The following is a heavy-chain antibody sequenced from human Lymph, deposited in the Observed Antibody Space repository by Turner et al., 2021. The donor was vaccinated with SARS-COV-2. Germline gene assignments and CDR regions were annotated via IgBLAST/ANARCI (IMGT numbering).Heavy chain of an antibody. CDR3: ARDHFSSGSSLSGDAFDI. Sequence: QVQLLESGPGLVKPSETLSPTCTVSGGSIRSYYWSWIRQPPGKGREWMGYIYYSGSTNYNPSLKSRVTISVDTSKNQFSLKLSSVTAADTAVYYCARDHFSSGSSLSGDAFDIWGQGTMVTVSS. J-gene: IGHJ3*02. D-gene: IGHD1-26*01. CDR2: IYYSGST. V-gene: IGHV4-59*12. CDR1: GGSIRSYY.